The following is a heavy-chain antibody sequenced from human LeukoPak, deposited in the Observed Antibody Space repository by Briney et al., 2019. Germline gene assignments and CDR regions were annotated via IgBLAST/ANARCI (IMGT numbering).Heavy chain of an antibody. Sequence: GASVKVSCKASGYTFTGYYMHWVRQAPGQGLEWMGWINPNCDGTNYAQKFQGRVTMTRDTSISTAYMELSRLRSDDTAVYYCATDPPGYCSGGSCYSYGMDVWGQGTTVTVSS. J-gene: IGHJ6*02. CDR1: GYTFTGYY. CDR3: ATDPPGYCSGGSCYSYGMDV. D-gene: IGHD2-15*01. V-gene: IGHV1-2*02. CDR2: INPNCDGT.